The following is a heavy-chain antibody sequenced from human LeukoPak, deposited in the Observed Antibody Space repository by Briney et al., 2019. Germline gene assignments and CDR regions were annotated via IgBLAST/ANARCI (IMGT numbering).Heavy chain of an antibody. D-gene: IGHD3-9*01. V-gene: IGHV3-9*01. J-gene: IGHJ4*02. CDR2: ISWNSGSI. Sequence: GGSLRLSCAASGFTFDDYAMHWVRQAPGRGLEWVSGISWNSGSIGYADSVKGRFTISRDNAKNSLFLQMNSLRAEDTALYYCAKDRRKYDDILTGGLGVDYWGQGTLVTVSS. CDR1: GFTFDDYA. CDR3: AKDRRKYDDILTGGLGVDY.